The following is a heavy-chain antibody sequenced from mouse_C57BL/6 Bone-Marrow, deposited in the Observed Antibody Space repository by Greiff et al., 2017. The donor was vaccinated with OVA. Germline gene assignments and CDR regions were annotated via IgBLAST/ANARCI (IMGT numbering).Heavy chain of an antibody. CDR2: IYPRSGNT. Sequence: QVQLQQSGAELARPGASVKLSCTASGYTFTSYGISWVKQRTGQGLEWIGEIYPRSGNTYYNEKFKGKATLTADKSSSTAYMELRSLTSEDSAVYFYARWVLNALDNWGQGTSVTVSS. V-gene: IGHV1-81*01. CDR3: ARWVLNALDN. J-gene: IGHJ4*01. CDR1: GYTFTSYG.